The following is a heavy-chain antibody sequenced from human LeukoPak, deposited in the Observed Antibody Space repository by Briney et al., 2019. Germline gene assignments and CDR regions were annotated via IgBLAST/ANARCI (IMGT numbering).Heavy chain of an antibody. CDR3: AREMYSGMYNDAFDI. CDR1: GFSFSDYY. V-gene: IGHV3-53*01. CDR2: IRSDGST. D-gene: IGHD1-26*01. Sequence: GGSLRLSCAASGFSFSDYYMSWVRQAPGKGLEWVSVIRSDGSTNHADSVKGRFTISRDNSKNTLYLQMNNLRAEDTAMYYCAREMYSGMYNDAFDIWGQGTKVTVSS. J-gene: IGHJ3*02.